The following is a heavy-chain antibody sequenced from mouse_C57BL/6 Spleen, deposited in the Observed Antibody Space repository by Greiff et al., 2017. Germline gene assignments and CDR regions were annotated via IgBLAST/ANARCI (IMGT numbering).Heavy chain of an antibody. CDR2: ISSGGSYT. J-gene: IGHJ2*01. CDR3: ARHGDYDGFDY. V-gene: IGHV5-6*01. CDR1: GFTFSSYG. D-gene: IGHD2-4*01. Sequence: EVNLVESGGDLVKPGGSLKLSCAASGFTFSSYGMSWVRQTPDKRLEWVATISSGGSYTYYPDSVKGRFTIYRDNAKNTLYLQMSSLKSEDTAMYYCARHGDYDGFDYWGQGTTLTVSS.